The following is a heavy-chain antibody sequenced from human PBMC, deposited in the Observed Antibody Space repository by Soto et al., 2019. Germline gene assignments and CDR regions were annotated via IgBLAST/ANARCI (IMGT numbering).Heavy chain of an antibody. CDR2: ISGSGGST. J-gene: IGHJ4*02. V-gene: IGHV3-23*01. CDR1: GGTCSSYT. Sequence: PXGSLMRTASAPGGTCSSYTMSWVRQAPGKGLEWVSAISGSGGSTCYADSVKGRFTISRDNSKNTLYLQMNSLRVEDTAAYYCVRAMAFFHMLRSGSLFGFWGQGKLVTVS. CDR3: VRAMAFFHMLRSGSLFGF. D-gene: IGHD3-10*01.